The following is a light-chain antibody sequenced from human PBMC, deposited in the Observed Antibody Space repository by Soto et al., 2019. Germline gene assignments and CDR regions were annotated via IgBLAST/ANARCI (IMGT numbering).Light chain of an antibody. J-gene: IGKJ1*01. V-gene: IGKV3-20*01. CDR2: GAT. CDR3: QQYGSTPLT. CDR1: QRVISSY. Sequence: EIVLTHSPGTLSLSPGERVTLSFSASQRVISSYLAWYQQKPGQAPRLLIFGATNRATGIPDRFSGSGSGTDFTLTINRLGPEDFAVYSCQQYGSTPLTFGQGTKVDIK.